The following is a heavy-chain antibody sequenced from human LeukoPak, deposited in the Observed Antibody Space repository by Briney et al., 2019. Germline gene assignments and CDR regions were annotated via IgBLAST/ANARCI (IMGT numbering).Heavy chain of an antibody. Sequence: PSETLFLTCTVSGGSISSYYWSWIRQPPGKGLEWIGYIYYSGSTNYNPSLKSRVTISVDTSKNQFSLKLSSVTAADTAVYYCARDLLRGWFDPWGQGTLVTVSS. D-gene: IGHD4-17*01. CDR3: ARDLLRGWFDP. J-gene: IGHJ5*02. CDR1: GGSISSYY. CDR2: IYYSGST. V-gene: IGHV4-59*01.